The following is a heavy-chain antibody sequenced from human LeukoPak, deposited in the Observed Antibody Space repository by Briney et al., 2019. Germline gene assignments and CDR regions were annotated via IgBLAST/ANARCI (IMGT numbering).Heavy chain of an antibody. CDR3: ASGAVLYYFDY. Sequence: PSETLSLTCIVPGGSISSYYWSWIRHPPRKGLEWIGYIYFSGSTNYNPSLKSRVTISVDTSKNQFSLRLSSVTAADTAVYYCASGAVLYYFDYWGQGTLVTVSS. D-gene: IGHD4/OR15-4a*01. V-gene: IGHV4-59*01. CDR1: GGSISSYY. CDR2: IYFSGST. J-gene: IGHJ4*02.